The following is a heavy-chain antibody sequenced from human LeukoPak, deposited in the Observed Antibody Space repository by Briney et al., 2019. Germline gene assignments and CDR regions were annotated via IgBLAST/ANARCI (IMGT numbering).Heavy chain of an antibody. CDR2: IYMGGTT. V-gene: IGHV3-53*04. D-gene: IGHD3-16*01. J-gene: IGHJ4*02. Sequence: PGGSLRLSCAASRFTFSSHALTWVRQAPGKGLEWVSVIYMGGTTYYADSVKGRFTISRHISKNTLYLQMNSLRAEDTAVYYCARVGNEVAYTRGYLDHWGQGTLVTVSS. CDR3: ARVGNEVAYTRGYLDH. CDR1: RFTFSSHA.